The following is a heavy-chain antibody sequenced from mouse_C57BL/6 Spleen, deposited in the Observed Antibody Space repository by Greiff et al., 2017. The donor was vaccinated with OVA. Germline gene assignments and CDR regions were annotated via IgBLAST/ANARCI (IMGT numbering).Heavy chain of an antibody. CDR1: GYTFTDYY. CDR2: INPNNGGT. V-gene: IGHV1-26*01. Sequence: VQLQQSGPELVKPGASVKISCKASGYTFTDYYMNWVKQSHGKSLEWIGDINPNNGGTSYNQKFKGKATLTVDKSSSTAYMELRSLTSEDSAVYYCARRDYYGSSNVRYFDVWGTGTTVTVSS. J-gene: IGHJ1*03. CDR3: ARRDYYGSSNVRYFDV. D-gene: IGHD1-1*01.